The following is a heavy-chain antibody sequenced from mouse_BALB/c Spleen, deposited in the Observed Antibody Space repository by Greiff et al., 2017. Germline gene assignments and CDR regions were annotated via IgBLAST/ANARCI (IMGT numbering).Heavy chain of an antibody. Sequence: EVMLVESGGGLVKPGGSLKLSCAASGFTFSSYTMSWVRQTPEKRLEWVATISSGGSYTYYPDSVKGRFTISRDNAKNTLYLQMTSLRSEDTAMYYCASYGNYGSYWGQGTLVTVSA. D-gene: IGHD2-1*01. CDR1: GFTFSSYT. CDR2: ISSGGSYT. V-gene: IGHV5-9-1*01. CDR3: ASYGNYGSY. J-gene: IGHJ3*01.